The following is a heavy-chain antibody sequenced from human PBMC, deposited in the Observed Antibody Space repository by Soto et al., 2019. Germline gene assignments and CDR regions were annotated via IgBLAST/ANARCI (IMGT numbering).Heavy chain of an antibody. J-gene: IGHJ6*02. CDR3: ARGGRDYGSGSYYDYYYGMDV. D-gene: IGHD3-10*01. CDR2: MNPNSGNT. Sequence: GASVKVSCTASGYTFTSYDINWVRQATGQGLEWMGWMNPNSGNTGYAQKFQGRVTMTRNTSISTAYMELSSLRSEDTAVYYCARGGRDYGSGSYYDYYYGMDVWGQGTTVTVSS. V-gene: IGHV1-8*01. CDR1: GYTFTSYD.